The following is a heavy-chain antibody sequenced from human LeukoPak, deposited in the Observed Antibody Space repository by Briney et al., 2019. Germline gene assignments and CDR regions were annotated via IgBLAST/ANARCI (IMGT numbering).Heavy chain of an antibody. Sequence: SQTLSLTCTVSGGSFSTSYWSWIRQPPGKGLEWIGYIYYSGSTNYNPSLKSRVTISVDTSKNQFSLKLSSVTAADTAVYYCARGERGYSYGKGGYYYGMDVWGQGTTVTVSS. D-gene: IGHD5-18*01. CDR3: ARGERGYSYGKGGYYYGMDV. V-gene: IGHV4-59*01. CDR2: IYYSGST. CDR1: GGSFSTSY. J-gene: IGHJ6*02.